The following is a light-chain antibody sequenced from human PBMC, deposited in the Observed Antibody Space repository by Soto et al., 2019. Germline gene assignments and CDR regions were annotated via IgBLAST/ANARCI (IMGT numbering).Light chain of an antibody. CDR3: QQYNNWHT. CDR2: GAS. J-gene: IGKJ2*01. CDR1: QSVSRN. Sequence: EIVMTQPPATLSVSPGERATLSCRASQSVSRNLAWYQQKPGKAPRLLIYGASGRATGIPARFRGSGSGTEFTLTISSLQSEDFAVYYCQQYNNWHTFGQGTKLEIK. V-gene: IGKV3-15*01.